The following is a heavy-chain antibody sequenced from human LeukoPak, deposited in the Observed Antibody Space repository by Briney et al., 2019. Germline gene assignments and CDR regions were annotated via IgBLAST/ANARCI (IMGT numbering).Heavy chain of an antibody. V-gene: IGHV3-20*04. CDR1: GFTFDDYG. CDR2: INWNGGST. D-gene: IGHD3-22*01. J-gene: IGHJ3*02. CDR3: ARGTLYYYDSSGYQSAFDI. Sequence: PGGSLRLSCAASGFTFDDYGMSWVRQAPGKGLEWVSGINWNGGSTGYADSVKGRFTISRDNAKNSLYLQMNSLRAEDTALYYCARGTLYYYDSSGYQSAFDIWGQGTMVTVSS.